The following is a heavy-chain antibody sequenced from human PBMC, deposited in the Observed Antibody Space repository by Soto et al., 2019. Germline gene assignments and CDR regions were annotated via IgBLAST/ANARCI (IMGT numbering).Heavy chain of an antibody. Sequence: QVQLQESGPGLVKPSQTLSLTCTVSGGSISSGDYYWSWIRQPPGKGLEWIGYTYYSGSTYYNPSLKSRVTISVDTSKNQFSLKLSSVTAADTAVYYCARVCRYCSGGSCSNFDYWGQGTLVTVSS. CDR2: TYYSGST. CDR1: GGSISSGDYY. CDR3: ARVCRYCSGGSCSNFDY. J-gene: IGHJ4*02. V-gene: IGHV4-30-4*01. D-gene: IGHD2-15*01.